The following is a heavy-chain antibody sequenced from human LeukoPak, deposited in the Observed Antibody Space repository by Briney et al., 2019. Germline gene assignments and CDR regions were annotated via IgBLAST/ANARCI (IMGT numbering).Heavy chain of an antibody. V-gene: IGHV3-23*01. Sequence: PGGSVRLSCGASGFTFSSYAMGWVRQAPGKGLEWVSAISGSGGSTYYADSVKGRFTISRDNSKNTLYLQMNSLRAEDTAVYYCAKAAMVLFASPVTFDYWGQGTLVTVSS. CDR2: ISGSGGST. D-gene: IGHD5-18*01. CDR1: GFTFSSYA. CDR3: AKAAMVLFASPVTFDY. J-gene: IGHJ4*02.